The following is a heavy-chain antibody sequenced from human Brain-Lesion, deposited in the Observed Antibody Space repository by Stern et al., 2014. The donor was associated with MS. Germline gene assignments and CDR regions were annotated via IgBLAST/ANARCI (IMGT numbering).Heavy chain of an antibody. V-gene: IGHV3-9*01. CDR3: ARDITGSSAYFAY. D-gene: IGHD1-14*01. CDR1: GFPFDDYA. J-gene: IGHJ4*02. Sequence: EVQLVESGGDLVQLGRSRGLSCAAFGFPFDDYAMPWVRQAPGKGLEGVAGISWNSGTIGYADSVKGRFTTSRDNAYSSLYLQMNSLRPEDTALYYCARDITGSSAYFAYWGQGTLVTVSS. CDR2: ISWNSGTI.